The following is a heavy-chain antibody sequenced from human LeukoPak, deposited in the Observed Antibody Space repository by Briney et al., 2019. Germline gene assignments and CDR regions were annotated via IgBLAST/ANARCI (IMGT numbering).Heavy chain of an antibody. V-gene: IGHV4-61*02. CDR3: ARDRGLPWELLL. D-gene: IGHD1-26*01. CDR1: GGSISSGSCY. Sequence: SETLSLTCTVSGGSISSGSCYWSWIRQPAGKGLEWIGRIYTSGSTNYNPSLKSRVTISVDTSKNQFSLKLSSVTAADTAVYYCARDRGLPWELLLWGQGTLVTVSS. CDR2: IYTSGST. J-gene: IGHJ4*02.